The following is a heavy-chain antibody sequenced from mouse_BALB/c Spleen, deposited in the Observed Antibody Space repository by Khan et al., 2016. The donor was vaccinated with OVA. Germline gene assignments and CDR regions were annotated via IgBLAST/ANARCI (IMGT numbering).Heavy chain of an antibody. Sequence: EVQRVESGGDLVKPGGSLKLSCAASGFTFSNYAMSWARQTPEKRLEWVASISSGGTTYFPDSVKGRFTISRDNGRNILYLQMSSRRSEDTAMYYCARDYWFTYWGQGLFHCLC. V-gene: IGHV5-6-5*01. CDR1: GFTFSNYA. CDR2: ISSGGTT. CDR3: ARDYWFTY. J-gene: IGHJ3*01.